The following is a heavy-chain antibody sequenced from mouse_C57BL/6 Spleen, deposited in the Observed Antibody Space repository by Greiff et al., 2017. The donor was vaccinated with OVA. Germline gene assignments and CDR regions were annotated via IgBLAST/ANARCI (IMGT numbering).Heavy chain of an antibody. CDR2: IWSDGST. CDR3: ARHIVATDYAMDY. D-gene: IGHD1-1*01. J-gene: IGHJ4*01. Sequence: QVQLKESGPGLVAPSQSLSITCTVSGFSLTSYGVHWVRQPPGKGLEWLVVIWSDGSTTYNSALKSRLSISKDNAKSQVFLKMNSLQTDDTAMYYCARHIVATDYAMDYWGQGTSVTVSS. CDR1: GFSLTSYG. V-gene: IGHV2-6-1*01.